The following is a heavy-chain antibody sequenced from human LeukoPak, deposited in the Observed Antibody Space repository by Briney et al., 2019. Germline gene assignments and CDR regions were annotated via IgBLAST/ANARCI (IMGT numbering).Heavy chain of an antibody. V-gene: IGHV4-59*01. CDR3: ARGLHSGSYAYYYYYGMDV. Sequence: GSLRLSRAASGFTFSDYYMSWIRQPPGKGLEWIGYIYCSGSTNYNPSLKSRVTISVDTSKNQFSLKLSSVTAADTAVYYCARGLHSGSYAYYYYYGMDVWGQGATVTVSS. CDR2: IYCSGST. D-gene: IGHD1-26*01. CDR1: GFTFSDYY. J-gene: IGHJ6*02.